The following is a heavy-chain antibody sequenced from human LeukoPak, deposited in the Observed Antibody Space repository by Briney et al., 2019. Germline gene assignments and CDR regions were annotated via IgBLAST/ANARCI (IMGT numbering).Heavy chain of an antibody. CDR1: GGSFSSHY. D-gene: IGHD1-7*01. V-gene: IGHV4-59*11. CDR2: INHSGRT. J-gene: IGHJ5*02. CDR3: ARQPDVAGITGMGWFDP. Sequence: TSETLSLTCTVSGGSFSSHYWSWIRQPPGKGLEWIGYINHSGRTNYNTSLKRRVIISVDTSKNQFSLKVNSVTAADTAMYYCARQPDVAGITGMGWFDPWGQGTLVTVSS.